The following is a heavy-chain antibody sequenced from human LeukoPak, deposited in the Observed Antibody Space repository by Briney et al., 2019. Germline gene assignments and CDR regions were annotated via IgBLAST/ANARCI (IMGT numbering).Heavy chain of an antibody. J-gene: IGHJ4*02. CDR3: ASDSRPYYYGSGTDLDY. CDR1: GGTFSSYA. V-gene: IGHV1-69*05. Sequence: GASVKVSCKASGGTFSSYAISWVRQAPGQGLEWMGRIIPIFGTANYAQKFQGRVTITTDESTSTAYMELSSLRSEDTAVYYCASDSRPYYYGSGTDLDYWGQGTLVTVSS. D-gene: IGHD3-10*01. CDR2: IIPIFGTA.